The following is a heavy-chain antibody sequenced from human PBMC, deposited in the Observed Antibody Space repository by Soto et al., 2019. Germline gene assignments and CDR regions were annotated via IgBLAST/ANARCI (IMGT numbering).Heavy chain of an antibody. Sequence: VKVSCKASGYTFTSYGISWVRQAPGQGLEWMGWISAYNGNTNYAQKLQGRVTMTTDTSTSTAYMELRSLRSDDTAVYYCARDEGYYDSSGYTWEAFDIWGQGTMVT. D-gene: IGHD3-22*01. V-gene: IGHV1-18*01. CDR3: ARDEGYYDSSGYTWEAFDI. CDR2: ISAYNGNT. J-gene: IGHJ3*02. CDR1: GYTFTSYG.